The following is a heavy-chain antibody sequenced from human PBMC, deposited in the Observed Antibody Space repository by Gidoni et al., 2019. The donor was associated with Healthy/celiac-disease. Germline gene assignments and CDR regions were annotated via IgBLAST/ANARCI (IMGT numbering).Heavy chain of an antibody. CDR1: GFTFSSYS. Sequence: EVQLVESGGGLVKPGGSLRLSCAASGFTFSSYSMNWVRQAPGKGLEWVSSISSSSSYIYYAESVKGRFTISRDNAKNSLYLQMNSLRAEDTAVYYCAREYWYGSGSYCFDYWGQGTLVTVSS. D-gene: IGHD3-10*01. J-gene: IGHJ4*02. CDR2: ISSSSSYI. CDR3: AREYWYGSGSYCFDY. V-gene: IGHV3-21*01.